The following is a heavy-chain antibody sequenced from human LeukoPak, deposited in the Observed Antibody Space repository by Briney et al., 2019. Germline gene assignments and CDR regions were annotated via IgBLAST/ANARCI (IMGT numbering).Heavy chain of an antibody. CDR3: ARDVARTGAFDI. CDR1: GFTFSSYW. Sequence: GGSLRLSCAASGFTFSSYWMSWVRQALGKGLQWVANIKQDGSEKNYVDSLKGRFTISRDNAKNSLYLQMNSLRAEDTAVYYCARDVARTGAFDIWGQGTMVTVSS. V-gene: IGHV3-7*01. J-gene: IGHJ3*02. D-gene: IGHD1-14*01. CDR2: IKQDGSEK.